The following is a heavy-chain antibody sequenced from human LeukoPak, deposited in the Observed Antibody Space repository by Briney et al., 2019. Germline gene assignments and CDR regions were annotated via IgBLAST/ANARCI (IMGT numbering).Heavy chain of an antibody. D-gene: IGHD5-18*01. Sequence: GGSLRLSCAASGFPLTNNYMSWVRQAPGKGLGWVSVIYSGASTYYADSVKGRFTISRDNSNNTLYLQMNSLRAEDSAMYYCARGEGYNYGYIDYWGQGTLVTVSS. J-gene: IGHJ4*02. CDR2: IYSGAST. CDR1: GFPLTNNY. CDR3: ARGEGYNYGYIDY. V-gene: IGHV3-53*01.